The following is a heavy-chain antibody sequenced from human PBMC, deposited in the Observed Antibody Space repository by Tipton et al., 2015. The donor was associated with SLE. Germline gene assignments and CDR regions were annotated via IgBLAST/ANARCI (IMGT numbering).Heavy chain of an antibody. V-gene: IGHV3-7*01. CDR1: GGSISSHY. J-gene: IGHJ4*02. Sequence: LSLTCTVSGGSISSHYWSWIRQPPGKGLEWAANIKQDGSEKYYVDSVKGRFTISRDNAKNSLYLQMNSLRAEDTAVYYCAREGDLWFGESTLYYFDYWGQGTLVTVSS. D-gene: IGHD3-10*01. CDR2: IKQDGSEK. CDR3: AREGDLWFGESTLYYFDY.